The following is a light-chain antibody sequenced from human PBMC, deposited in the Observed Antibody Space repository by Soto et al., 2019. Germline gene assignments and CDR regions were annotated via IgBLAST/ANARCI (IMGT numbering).Light chain of an antibody. V-gene: IGKV1-5*03. CDR3: QQYHHFAT. CDR2: KAS. Sequence: DIQMTQFPSTLSASVGDRVTITCRASQNIHSWLAWYQQKPGEAPKVLIYKASTLESGVPRRFSGSGSGTEFTLTISSLQPDDFATYCCQQYHHFATFGPGTKVEIK. CDR1: QNIHSW. J-gene: IGKJ1*01.